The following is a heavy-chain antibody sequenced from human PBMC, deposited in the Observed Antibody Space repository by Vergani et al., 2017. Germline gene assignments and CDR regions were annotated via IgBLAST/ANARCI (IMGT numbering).Heavy chain of an antibody. V-gene: IGHV1-18*04. D-gene: IGHD2-2*01. J-gene: IGHJ6*02. CDR3: ARDPDIVVVPAAPYYYYYYGMDV. CDR2: ISAYNGNT. Sequence: QVQLVQSGAEVKKPGAPVKVSCKASGYTFTSYGISWVRQAPGQGLEWMGWISAYNGNTNYAQKLQGRVTMTTDTSTSTAYMELRSLRSDDTAVYYCARDPDIVVVPAAPYYYYYYGMDVWGQGTTVTVSS. CDR1: GYTFTSYG.